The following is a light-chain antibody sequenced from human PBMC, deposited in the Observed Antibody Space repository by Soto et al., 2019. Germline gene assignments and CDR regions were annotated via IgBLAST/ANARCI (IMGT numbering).Light chain of an antibody. CDR1: NANIGSNP. V-gene: IGLV1-44*01. CDR3: AAWDDNLDAHV. CDR2: NNN. J-gene: IGLJ1*01. Sequence: QAVVTQPPSASGTPGQRVIISCSGSNANIGSNPVNWYQQFPGTTPKLLIYNNNERPSGVPDRFSDSKSGSSASLAISGLRSEDEADYYCAAWDDNLDAHVFGTGTKVTVL.